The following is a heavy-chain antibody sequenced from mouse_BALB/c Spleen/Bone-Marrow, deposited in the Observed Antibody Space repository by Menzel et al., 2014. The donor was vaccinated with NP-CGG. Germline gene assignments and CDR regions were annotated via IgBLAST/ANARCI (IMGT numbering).Heavy chain of an antibody. J-gene: IGHJ3*01. V-gene: IGHV1-69*01. CDR3: AGSDYRFGAHPY. Sequence: VQLQQSGAELVMPGASVEMSCKASGHTFTDYWMHWVKQRPGQGLEWIGAIDTSDSYTSYNQKFKGKAALTVDESSSTAYMQLNRLTSEDSAVYYCAGSDYRFGAHPYWGQGTLVTVPA. CDR1: GHTFTDYW. CDR2: IDTSDSYT. D-gene: IGHD2-14*01.